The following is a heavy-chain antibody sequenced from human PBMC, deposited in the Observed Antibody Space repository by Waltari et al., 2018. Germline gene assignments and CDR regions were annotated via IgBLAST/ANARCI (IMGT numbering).Heavy chain of an antibody. Sequence: QVQLQESGPGLARPSETLSLPCAVSSYSISSGYFWGWIRPPPGKGLQWIGSISHSASTYYNPALKSRVSMSVDTSKNLFALKVTSVTAADTATYYCVRDLGGSGNSWFDAWGQGTLVIVSS. J-gene: IGHJ5*02. CDR1: SYSISSGYF. D-gene: IGHD3-10*01. CDR2: ISHSAST. V-gene: IGHV4-38-2*02. CDR3: VRDLGGSGNSWFDA.